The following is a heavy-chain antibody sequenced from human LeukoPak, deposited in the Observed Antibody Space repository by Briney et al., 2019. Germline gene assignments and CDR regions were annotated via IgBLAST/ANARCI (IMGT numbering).Heavy chain of an antibody. Sequence: ASVKVSCKVSGYTLTELSMHWVRQAPGKGLEWMGGFDPEDGETIYAQKFQGRVTMTEDTSTDTAYIELSSLRSEDTVVYYCATDASSWGGLSRLVLDYWGQGTLVTVSS. V-gene: IGHV1-24*01. D-gene: IGHD6-13*01. CDR3: ATDASSWGGLSRLVLDY. CDR1: GYTLTELS. J-gene: IGHJ4*02. CDR2: FDPEDGET.